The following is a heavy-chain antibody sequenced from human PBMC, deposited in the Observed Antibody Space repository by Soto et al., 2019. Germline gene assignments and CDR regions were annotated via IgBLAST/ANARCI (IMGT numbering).Heavy chain of an antibody. CDR3: ARVPSLDY. J-gene: IGHJ4*02. CDR1: GFTFSSYA. V-gene: IGHV3-30-3*01. Sequence: QVQLVESGGGVVQPGRSLRLSCAASGFTFSSYAMHWVRQAPGKGLEWVAVISYDGSNKYYADSGKGRFTISRDNSKNTLYLQMNSLRAEDTAVYYCARVPSLDYWGQGTLVTVSS. CDR2: ISYDGSNK.